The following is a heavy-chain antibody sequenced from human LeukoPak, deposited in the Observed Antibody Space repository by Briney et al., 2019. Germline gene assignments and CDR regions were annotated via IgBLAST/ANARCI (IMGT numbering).Heavy chain of an antibody. J-gene: IGHJ4*02. CDR3: ARVDYGDYIAAY. V-gene: IGHV4-59*01. CDR2: IYYSGST. Sequence: SETLSPTCTVSGGSISSYYWSWIRQPPGKGLEWIGYIYYSGSTNYNPSLKSRVTISVDTSKNQFSLKLSSVTAADTAVYYCARVDYGDYIAAYWGQGTLVTVSS. D-gene: IGHD4-17*01. CDR1: GGSISSYY.